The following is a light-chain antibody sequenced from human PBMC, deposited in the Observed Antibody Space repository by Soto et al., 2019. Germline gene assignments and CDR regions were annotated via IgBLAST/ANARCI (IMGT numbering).Light chain of an antibody. J-gene: IGKJ4*01. CDR3: QQLNSYRALT. CDR2: AAS. V-gene: IGKV1-9*01. CDR1: QGVSSY. Sequence: DILLTQSPSFLSASVGDRVTITCRASQGVSSYLAWYQQKPGKAPKLLIYAASTLQSGVPSRFSGSGSGTEFTLTISSLQPEDFATYYCQQLNSYRALTFGGGTKVEIK.